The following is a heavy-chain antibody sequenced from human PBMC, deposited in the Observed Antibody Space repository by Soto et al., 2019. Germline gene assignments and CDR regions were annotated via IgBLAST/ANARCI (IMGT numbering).Heavy chain of an antibody. CDR3: ARFGTYYDPSGYPY. Sequence: GGSLRLSCAASGFTFGSHWMHWVRQAPGKGLVWVSRINTDGSTTTYADSVKGRFTISRDNARNTLYLQMDSLRGEDTAVYYCARFGTYYDPSGYPYWGQGALVTVSS. V-gene: IGHV3-74*01. J-gene: IGHJ4*02. D-gene: IGHD3-22*01. CDR2: INTDGSTT. CDR1: GFTFGSHW.